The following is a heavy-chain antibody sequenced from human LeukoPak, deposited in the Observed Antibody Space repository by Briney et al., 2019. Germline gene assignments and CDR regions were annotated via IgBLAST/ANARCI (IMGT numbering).Heavy chain of an antibody. Sequence: GASVKVSCKASVGTFSSYAISWVRQAPGQGLEWMGRIIPILGIANYAQKFQGRVTITADKSTSTAYMELSSLRSEDTAVYYCARGPGGNSYYYGMDVWGQGTTVTVSS. D-gene: IGHD4-23*01. CDR2: IIPILGIA. J-gene: IGHJ6*02. CDR3: ARGPGGNSYYYGMDV. CDR1: VGTFSSYA. V-gene: IGHV1-69*04.